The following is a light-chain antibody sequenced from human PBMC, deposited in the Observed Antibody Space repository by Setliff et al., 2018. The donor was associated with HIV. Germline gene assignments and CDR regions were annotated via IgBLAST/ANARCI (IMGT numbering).Light chain of an antibody. CDR3: GTWDSSLSAYV. Sequence: QSVLTQPPSASAAPGQKVTISCSGSSSNIGNNYVSWYQHLPGTAPRLLIYDNNKRPSGIPDRFSGSKSGTSATLGITGLQTGDEADYFCGTWDSSLSAYVFGTGTKVTVL. V-gene: IGLV1-51*01. CDR2: DNN. J-gene: IGLJ1*01. CDR1: SSNIGNNY.